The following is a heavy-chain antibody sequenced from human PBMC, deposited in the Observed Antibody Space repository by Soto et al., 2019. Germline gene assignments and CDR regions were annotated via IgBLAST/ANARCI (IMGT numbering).Heavy chain of an antibody. CDR2: IWYDGSNK. Sequence: GGSLRLSCAASGFTFSSYGMHWVRQAPGKGLEWVAVIWYDGSNKYYADSVKGRFTISRDNSKNTLYLQMNSLRAEDTAVYYCASSGYESGSVDYWGQGTLVTVSS. D-gene: IGHD5-12*01. V-gene: IGHV3-33*01. CDR3: ASSGYESGSVDY. J-gene: IGHJ4*02. CDR1: GFTFSSYG.